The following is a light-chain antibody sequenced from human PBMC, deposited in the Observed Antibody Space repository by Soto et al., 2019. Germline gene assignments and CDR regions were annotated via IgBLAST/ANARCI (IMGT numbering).Light chain of an antibody. CDR1: RHVYINA. V-gene: IGKV3D-20*02. CDR2: GAS. J-gene: IGKJ3*01. Sequence: VVLTQSPATLSLSPGERATLSCRASRHVYINALAWYQQKPGRTPTLRIFGASTRATDIPDRFSGTGSGTDFSLTIHGVEPEDSAVYHCQQCGAPPFTFGAGPRVEI. CDR3: QQCGAPPFT.